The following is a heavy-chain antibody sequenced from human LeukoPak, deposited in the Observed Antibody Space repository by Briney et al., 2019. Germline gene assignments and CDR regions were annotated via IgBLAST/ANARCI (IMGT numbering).Heavy chain of an antibody. V-gene: IGHV4-34*01. J-gene: IGHJ4*02. CDR1: GGSFSGYY. CDR2: INHSGST. Sequence: PSETLSLTCAVYGGSFSGYYWSWIRQPPGKGLEWIGEINHSGSTNYNPSLKSRVTISVDTSKNQLSLKLSSVTAADTAVYYCARGSRYGGYADYWGQGTLVTVSS. D-gene: IGHD5-12*01. CDR3: ARGSRYGGYADY.